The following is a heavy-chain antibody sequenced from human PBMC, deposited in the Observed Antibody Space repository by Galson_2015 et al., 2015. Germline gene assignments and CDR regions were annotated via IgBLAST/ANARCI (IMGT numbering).Heavy chain of an antibody. D-gene: IGHD3-9*01. CDR3: ATVTKPLRYFDS. J-gene: IGHJ4*02. CDR2: IKYDGSQT. V-gene: IGHV3-7*03. CDR1: GFTFRNYR. Sequence: SLRLSCAASGFTFRNYRMVWVRQTPEKGLQWVAKIKYDGSQTFYVDSVKGRFAISRDNSKNTLDLQMNSLRAEDTAVYYCATVTKPLRYFDSWGQGTLVTVSS.